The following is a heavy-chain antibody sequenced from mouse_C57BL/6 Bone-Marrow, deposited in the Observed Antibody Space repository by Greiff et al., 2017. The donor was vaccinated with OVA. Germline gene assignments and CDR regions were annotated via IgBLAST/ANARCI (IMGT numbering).Heavy chain of an antibody. V-gene: IGHV5-12*01. D-gene: IGHD2-13*01. CDR2: ISNGGGST. CDR1: GFTFSDYY. J-gene: IGHJ4*01. CDR3: ARYGDEKGAMDY. Sequence: EVQLVESGGGLVQPGGSLKLSCAASGFTFSDYYMYWVRQTPEKRLEWVAYISNGGGSTYYPDTVKGRFTISIDNAKNTLYLQMSRLKSEDTAMYYCARYGDEKGAMDYWGQGTSVTVSS.